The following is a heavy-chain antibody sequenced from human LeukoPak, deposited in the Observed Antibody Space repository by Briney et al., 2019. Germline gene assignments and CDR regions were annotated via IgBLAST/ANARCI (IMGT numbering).Heavy chain of an antibody. J-gene: IGHJ4*02. CDR1: GFTVSRNY. CDR2: IYSDDST. V-gene: IGHV3-66*01. Sequence: GGSLRLSCAAPGFTVSRNYMSWVRQAPGKGLEWVSVIYSDDSTYYAGSLKGRFTISRDNSKNTLYLQMNSLRAEDTAVYYCARVGTYLPSHFDFWGQGTLVTVSS. CDR3: ARVGTYLPSHFDF. D-gene: IGHD1-26*01.